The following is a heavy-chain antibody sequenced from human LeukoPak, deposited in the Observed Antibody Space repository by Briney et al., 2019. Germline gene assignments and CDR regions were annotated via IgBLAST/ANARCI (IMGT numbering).Heavy chain of an antibody. J-gene: IGHJ4*02. V-gene: IGHV3-21*01. CDR1: GGSFSGYY. D-gene: IGHD1-26*01. Sequence: PSETLSLTCAVYGGSFSGYYWSWIRQAPGKGLEWVSSISSSSSYIYYADSVKGRFTISRDNAKNSLYLQMNSLRAEDTAVYYCARDPPREGSFDYWGQGTLVTVSS. CDR2: ISSSSSYI. CDR3: ARDPPREGSFDY.